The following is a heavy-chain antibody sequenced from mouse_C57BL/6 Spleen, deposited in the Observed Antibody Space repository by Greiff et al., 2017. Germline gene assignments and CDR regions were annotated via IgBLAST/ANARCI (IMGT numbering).Heavy chain of an antibody. CDR1: GYTFTSYG. V-gene: IGHV1-81*01. CDR3: AHYYGSSHWYFDV. D-gene: IGHD1-1*01. J-gene: IGHJ1*03. CDR2: IYPRSGNT. Sequence: QVQLQQSGAELARPGASVKLSCKASGYTFTSYGISWVKQRTGQGLEWIGEIYPRSGNTYYNEKFKGKATLTADKSSSTAYMELRSLTSEDSSVDFCAHYYGSSHWYFDVWGTGTTVTVSS.